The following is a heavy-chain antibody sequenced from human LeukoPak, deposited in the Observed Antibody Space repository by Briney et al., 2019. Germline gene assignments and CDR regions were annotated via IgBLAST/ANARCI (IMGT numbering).Heavy chain of an antibody. CDR2: INPNSGGT. V-gene: IGHV1-2*02. CDR1: GYTFTGYY. D-gene: IGHD1-26*01. Sequence: ASVKVSCKASGYTFTGYYMHWVRQAPGQGLEWMGWINPNSGGTNYAQKFQGRVNMTRDTSISPAYMELSRLRSDDTAVYYCVVDGSYYFDYWGQGTMVTVSS. CDR3: VVDGSYYFDY. J-gene: IGHJ4*02.